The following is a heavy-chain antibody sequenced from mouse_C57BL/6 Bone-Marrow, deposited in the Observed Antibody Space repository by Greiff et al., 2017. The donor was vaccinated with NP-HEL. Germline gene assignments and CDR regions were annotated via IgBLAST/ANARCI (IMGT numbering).Heavy chain of an antibody. D-gene: IGHD3-2*01. J-gene: IGHJ3*01. CDR3: ARHEDQRARGWFAY. CDR1: GYTFTDYT. CDR2: FYPGSGSI. Sequence: QVQLQQSGAELVKPGASVKLSCKASGYTFTDYTIHWVKQRPGQGLEWIGWFYPGSGSINYNEKFKDKATLTADKSSSTVYMELSRLTSEDSAVFFCARHEDQRARGWFAYWGQGTTVTVSA. V-gene: IGHV1-62-2*01.